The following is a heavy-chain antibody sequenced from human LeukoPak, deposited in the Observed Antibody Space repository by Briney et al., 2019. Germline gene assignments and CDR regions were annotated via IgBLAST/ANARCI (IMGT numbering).Heavy chain of an antibody. Sequence: KPGGSLRLSCAASGFTFSSCAMSWVRQAPGKGLEWVSAISGSGGSTYYADSVKGRFTISRDNSKNTLYLQMNSLRAEDTAVYYCAKDGVVPAAIYRYNWFDPWGQGTLVTVSS. CDR1: GFTFSSCA. CDR2: ISGSGGST. CDR3: AKDGVVPAAIYRYNWFDP. V-gene: IGHV3-23*01. J-gene: IGHJ5*02. D-gene: IGHD2-2*02.